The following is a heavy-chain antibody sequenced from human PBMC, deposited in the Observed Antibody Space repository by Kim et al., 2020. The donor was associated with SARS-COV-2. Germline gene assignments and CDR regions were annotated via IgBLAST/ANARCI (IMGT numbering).Heavy chain of an antibody. CDR3: ARGQYYYGSGSYYKPVPFDY. CDR2: ISSSGSTI. V-gene: IGHV3-11*01. CDR1: GFTFSDYY. Sequence: GGSLRLSCAASGFTFSDYYMSWIRQAPGKGLEWVSYISSSGSTIYYADSVKGRFTISRDNAKNSLYLQMNSLRAEDTAVYYCARGQYYYGSGSYYKPVPFDYWGQGTLVTVSS. D-gene: IGHD3-10*01. J-gene: IGHJ4*02.